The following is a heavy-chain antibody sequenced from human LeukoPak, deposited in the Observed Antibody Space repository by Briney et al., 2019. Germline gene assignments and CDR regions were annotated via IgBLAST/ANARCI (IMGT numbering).Heavy chain of an antibody. V-gene: IGHV1-2*02. CDR1: GYTFTVYY. CDR3: ARGGYGDYVRYYYYYYMDV. Sequence: ASVKVSCKASGYTFTVYYMHWVRQAPGQGLEWMGWINPNSGGTNYAQKFQGRVTMTRDTSISTAYMELSRLRSDDTAVYYCARGGYGDYVRYYYYYYMDVWGKGTTVTISS. CDR2: INPNSGGT. J-gene: IGHJ6*03. D-gene: IGHD4-17*01.